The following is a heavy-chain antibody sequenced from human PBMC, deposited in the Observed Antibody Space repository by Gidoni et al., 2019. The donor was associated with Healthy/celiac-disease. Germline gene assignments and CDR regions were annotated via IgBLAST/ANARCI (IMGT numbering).Heavy chain of an antibody. CDR3: AKGGPPDIVVVPAAILFDY. V-gene: IGHV3-23*01. J-gene: IGHJ4*02. Sequence: EVQLLESGGGLVQPGGSLRLPCAASGFPFSSYAMSWVRQAPGKGLEWVSAISGSGGSTYYADSVKGRFTISRDNSKNTLYLQMNSLRAEDTAVYYCAKGGPPDIVVVPAAILFDYWGQGTLVTVSS. CDR1: GFPFSSYA. CDR2: ISGSGGST. D-gene: IGHD2-2*02.